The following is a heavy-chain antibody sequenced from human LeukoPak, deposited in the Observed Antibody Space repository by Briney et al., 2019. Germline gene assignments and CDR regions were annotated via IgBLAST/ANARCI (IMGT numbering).Heavy chain of an antibody. Sequence: ASVKVSRKASGYTFTGYYMHWVRQAPGQGLEWMGWINPNIGGTNYAQKFQGRVTMTRDTSISTAYMELSRLRSDDTAVYYCARDGAYTGYSSSWGLHGGNYWGQGTLVTVSS. CDR3: ARDGAYTGYSSSWGLHGGNY. CDR2: INPNIGGT. D-gene: IGHD6-13*01. CDR1: GYTFTGYY. V-gene: IGHV1-2*02. J-gene: IGHJ4*02.